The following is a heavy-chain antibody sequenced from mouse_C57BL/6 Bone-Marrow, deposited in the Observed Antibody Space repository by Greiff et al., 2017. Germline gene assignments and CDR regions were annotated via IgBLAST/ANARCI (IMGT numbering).Heavy chain of an antibody. V-gene: IGHV14-4*01. Sequence: EVQVVESGAELVRPGASVKLSCTASGFNIKDDYMHWVKQRPEQGLEWIGWIDPENGDTEYASKFQGKATITADTSSNTAYLQLSSLTSEDTAVYYCTAAQAYYFDYWGQGTTLTVSS. J-gene: IGHJ2*01. D-gene: IGHD3-2*02. CDR3: TAAQAYYFDY. CDR2: IDPENGDT. CDR1: GFNIKDDY.